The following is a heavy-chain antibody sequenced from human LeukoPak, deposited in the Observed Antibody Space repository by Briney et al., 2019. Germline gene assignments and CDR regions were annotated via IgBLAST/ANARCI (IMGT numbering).Heavy chain of an antibody. V-gene: IGHV4-30-4*01. CDR2: IYYSGST. D-gene: IGHD6-13*01. CDR3: AREGAAAGIAAPHSGWFDP. CDR1: GGSISSGDYY. J-gene: IGHJ5*02. Sequence: PSETLSLTCTVSGGSISSGDYYWSWIRQPPGKGLEWIGYIYYSGSTYYNPSLKSRVTISVDTSKNQFSLKLSSVTAADTAVYYCAREGAAAGIAAPHSGWFDPWGQGTLVTVSS.